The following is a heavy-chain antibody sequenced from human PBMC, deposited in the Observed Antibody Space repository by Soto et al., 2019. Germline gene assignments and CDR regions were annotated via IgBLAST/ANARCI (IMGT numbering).Heavy chain of an antibody. CDR1: GFTFSSYS. D-gene: IGHD5-18*01. Sequence: VGSLRLSCAASGFTFSSYSMNWVRQAPGKGLEWVSSISSSSSYIYYADSVKGRFTISRDNAKNSLYLQMNSLRAEDTAVYYCARLGGYSYGLPLDYWGQGTLVTVSS. V-gene: IGHV3-21*01. J-gene: IGHJ4*02. CDR3: ARLGGYSYGLPLDY. CDR2: ISSSSSYI.